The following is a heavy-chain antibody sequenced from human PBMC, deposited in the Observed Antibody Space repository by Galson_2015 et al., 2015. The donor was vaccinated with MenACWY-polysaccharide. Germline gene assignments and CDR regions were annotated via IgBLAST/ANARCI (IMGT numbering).Heavy chain of an antibody. Sequence: SLRLSCAASGIRFSGSGMHWVRQAPGKGLEWGAVFQYDGPNKVYPASVTARSTISRANSRNTLYLEMNSLRAEDTAVYYCAREGSRIVFRAFDTWGQGTMVTVSS. CDR1: GIRFSGSG. CDR3: AREGSRIVFRAFDT. D-gene: IGHD2-15*01. J-gene: IGHJ3*02. V-gene: IGHV3-33*01. CDR2: FQYDGPNK.